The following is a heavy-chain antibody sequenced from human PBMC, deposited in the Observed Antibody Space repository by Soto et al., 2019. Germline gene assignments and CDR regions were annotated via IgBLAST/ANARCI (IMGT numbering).Heavy chain of an antibody. Sequence: QVQLVQSGAEVKNPGSSVKVSCKASGGTLSDYAVSWVRQARGQGLGWMGGIIPTVDSANYAQKFQGRLTITADESTSTANMELSSLTSDDTAIYYCAVAAVREILTEQSSGMAVWGQGTTVTVSS. CDR1: GGTLSDYA. CDR3: AVAAVREILTEQSSGMAV. J-gene: IGHJ6*02. D-gene: IGHD3-10*01. CDR2: IIPTVDSA. V-gene: IGHV1-69*01.